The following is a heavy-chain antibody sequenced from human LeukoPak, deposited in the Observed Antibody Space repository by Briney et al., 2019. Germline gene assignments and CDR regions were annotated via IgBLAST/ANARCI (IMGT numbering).Heavy chain of an antibody. CDR1: GGSISSSNFY. V-gene: IGHV4-39*07. J-gene: IGHJ4*02. CDR2: IYYSGST. D-gene: IGHD3-10*01. CDR3: ARDARVQKWFGELLRTTTYYFDY. Sequence: SEALSLTCTVSGGSISSSNFYWGWIRQPPGKGLEWIGSIYYSGSTYYNPSLKSRVSISVDTSKNQFSLKLSSVTAADTAVYYCARDARVQKWFGELLRTTTYYFDYWGQGTLVTVSS.